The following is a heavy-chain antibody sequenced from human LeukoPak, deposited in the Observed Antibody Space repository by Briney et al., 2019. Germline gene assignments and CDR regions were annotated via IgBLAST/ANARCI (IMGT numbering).Heavy chain of an antibody. D-gene: IGHD6-19*01. V-gene: IGHV3-21*01. Sequence: GGSLRLSCAASGFTFSSYSMNWVRQAPGKGLEWVSSISSSSSYIYYADSVKGRFTISRDNAKNSLYLQMNSLRAEDTAVYYCARDFGGTSSGWYHYYYGMDVWGQGTTVTVSS. CDR1: GFTFSSYS. CDR2: ISSSSSYI. J-gene: IGHJ6*02. CDR3: ARDFGGTSSGWYHYYYGMDV.